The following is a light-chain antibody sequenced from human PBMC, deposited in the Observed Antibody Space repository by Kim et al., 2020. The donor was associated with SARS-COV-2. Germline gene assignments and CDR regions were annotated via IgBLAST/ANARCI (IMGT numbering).Light chain of an antibody. V-gene: IGLV3-19*01. CDR3: NSRDSSGNPLYV. CDR1: SLRSYY. J-gene: IGLJ1*01. Sequence: LGQTVRITCQGDSLRSYYASWYQQKPGQAPVLVIYGKNNRPSGIPDRFSGSNSGNTASLTITGAQAEDEADYYCNSRDSSGNPLYVFGTGTKVTVL. CDR2: GKN.